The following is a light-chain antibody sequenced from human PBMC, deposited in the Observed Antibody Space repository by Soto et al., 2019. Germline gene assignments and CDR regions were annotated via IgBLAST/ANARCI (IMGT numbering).Light chain of an antibody. Sequence: DIVLTQSPGTLSLSPGEIAALSCGASQSVCRSYLAWYQQKPGQAPRLLISSVSKRAPGIPERFSGGGSGPVFPLTISSLQSEDFGVYSCQQNKEWPGTFGQGTKVDIK. CDR3: QQNKEWPGT. CDR2: SVS. CDR1: QSVCRSY. V-gene: IGKV3-20*01. J-gene: IGKJ1*01.